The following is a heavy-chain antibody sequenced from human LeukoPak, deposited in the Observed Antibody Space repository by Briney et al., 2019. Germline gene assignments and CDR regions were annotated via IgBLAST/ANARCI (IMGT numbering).Heavy chain of an antibody. J-gene: IGHJ4*02. CDR1: GFIFSTYG. CDR3: AKDRDIAAAAYYFDF. Sequence: SGGSLRLSCEASGFIFSTYGMHWVRQAPGKGLEWVAVIWYDGSNKYYADSVKGRFTLSRDNSHNTLYLQMNSLRVEDTALYYCAKDRDIAAAAYYFDFWGQGTLVTVSS. V-gene: IGHV3-30*02. D-gene: IGHD6-13*01. CDR2: IWYDGSNK.